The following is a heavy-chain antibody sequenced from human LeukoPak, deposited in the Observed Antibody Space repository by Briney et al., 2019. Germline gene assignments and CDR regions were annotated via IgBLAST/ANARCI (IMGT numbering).Heavy chain of an antibody. Sequence: GGSLRLSCAASGFIFSSYDMHWVRQAPGKGLEWVALISYDGSKKYYADSVKGRFTISRDNSKNTLYLQMNSLRAEDTAVYYCAKDASDYYGSGSVPYYFDYWGQGTLVTVSS. CDR1: GFIFSSYD. V-gene: IGHV3-30*18. J-gene: IGHJ4*02. D-gene: IGHD3-10*01. CDR3: AKDASDYYGSGSVPYYFDY. CDR2: ISYDGSKK.